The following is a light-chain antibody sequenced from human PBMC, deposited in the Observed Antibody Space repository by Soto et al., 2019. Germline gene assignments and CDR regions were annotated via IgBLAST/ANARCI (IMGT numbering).Light chain of an antibody. CDR3: QQRYSTPRT. J-gene: IGKJ1*01. CDR1: QPITKY. Sequence: DIQMTQSPSSLSASVGDRVTITCRASQPITKYLNWYQQKPGKAPELLIYAASSLQSGVPSRFSGTESGTDFTLTISSLQPEDFATYYCQQRYSTPRTFGQGTKVDIK. V-gene: IGKV1-39*01. CDR2: AAS.